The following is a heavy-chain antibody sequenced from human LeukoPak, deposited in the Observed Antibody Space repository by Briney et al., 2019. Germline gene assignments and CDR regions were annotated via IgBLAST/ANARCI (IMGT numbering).Heavy chain of an antibody. CDR3: ARDKAYCGGDCYSWFDP. CDR1: GGSISSNY. J-gene: IGHJ5*02. Sequence: PSETLSLTCTVSGGSISSNYWSWIRQPPGRGLEWIGYIHYSGSTNYNPSLQSRVTTSADTSKNQFSLKLSSVTAADTAVYYCARDKAYCGGDCYSWFDPWGQGTLVTVSS. V-gene: IGHV4-59*01. D-gene: IGHD2-21*02. CDR2: IHYSGST.